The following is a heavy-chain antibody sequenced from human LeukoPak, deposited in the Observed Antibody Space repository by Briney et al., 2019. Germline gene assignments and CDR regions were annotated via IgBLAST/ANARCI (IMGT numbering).Heavy chain of an antibody. D-gene: IGHD6-13*01. V-gene: IGHV4-39*01. Sequence: SETLSLTCTVSGGSISSSSYYWGWIRQPPGKGLEWIGSIYYSGSTYYNPSLKSRVTISVDTSKNQFSLKLSSVTAADTAVYYRARHRDEIAAAASFDYWGQGTLVTVSS. CDR1: GGSISSSSYY. CDR3: ARHRDEIAAAASFDY. J-gene: IGHJ4*02. CDR2: IYYSGST.